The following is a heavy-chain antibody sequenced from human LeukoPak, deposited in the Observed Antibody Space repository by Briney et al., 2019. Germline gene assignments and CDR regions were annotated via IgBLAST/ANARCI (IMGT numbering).Heavy chain of an antibody. V-gene: IGHV3-30*02. J-gene: IGHJ6*03. CDR2: ISYDGSKT. D-gene: IGHD1-26*01. Sequence: GGSLRLSCAASGFTFNSYGMHWVRQAPGKGLEWLAFISYDGSKTYYADSVKGRFTVSRDDSKSTLYLQMNSLRADDTAVYYCARDPYSGSYGDYYYYYMDVWGKGTTVTISS. CDR3: ARDPYSGSYGDYYYYYMDV. CDR1: GFTFNSYG.